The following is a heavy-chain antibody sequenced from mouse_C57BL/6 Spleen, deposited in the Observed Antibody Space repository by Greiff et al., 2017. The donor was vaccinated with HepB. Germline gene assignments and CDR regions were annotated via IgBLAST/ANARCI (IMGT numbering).Heavy chain of an antibody. V-gene: IGHV5-17*01. Sequence: EVHLVESGGGLVKPGGSLKLSCAASGFTFSDYGMHWVRQAPEKGLEWVAYISSGSSTIYYADTVKGRFTISRDNAKNTLFLQMTSLRSEDTAMYYCAREEGVGGGYFDVWGTGTTVTVSS. CDR1: GFTFSDYG. CDR2: ISSGSSTI. J-gene: IGHJ1*03. CDR3: AREEGVGGGYFDV. D-gene: IGHD3-3*01.